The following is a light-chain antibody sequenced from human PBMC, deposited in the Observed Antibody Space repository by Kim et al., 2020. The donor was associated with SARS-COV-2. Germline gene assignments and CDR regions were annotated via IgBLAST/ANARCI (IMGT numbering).Light chain of an antibody. J-gene: IGLJ2*01. Sequence: SYELTQPPSVSVSPGQTASITCSGDKLGDKYACWYQQKPGQSPVLVIYQDTKRPSGIPERFSGSNSGNTATLTISGTQAMDEADYYCQAWDNSTAVFGGGTKLTVL. CDR1: KLGDKY. CDR3: QAWDNSTAV. CDR2: QDT. V-gene: IGLV3-1*01.